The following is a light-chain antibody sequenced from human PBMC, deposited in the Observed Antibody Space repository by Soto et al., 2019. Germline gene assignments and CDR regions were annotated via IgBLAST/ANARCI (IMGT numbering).Light chain of an antibody. Sequence: SYVVTQPPSVSVAPGQTATITCGGDNIGIKSVQWYPQQAGQAPVLVVYDDSARPSAIPARFSGSNSGNTATLTVRRVEAGDEADYYCQVYDSRSYHVVFGGGTKLTVL. CDR2: DDS. CDR3: QVYDSRSYHVV. V-gene: IGLV3-21*02. CDR1: NIGIKS. J-gene: IGLJ2*01.